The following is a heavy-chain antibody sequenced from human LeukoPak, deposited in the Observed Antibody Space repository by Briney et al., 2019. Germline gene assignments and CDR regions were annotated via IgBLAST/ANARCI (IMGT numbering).Heavy chain of an antibody. D-gene: IGHD5-24*01. CDR2: IYPNGYT. J-gene: IGHJ5*02. CDR3: ARDNSPSDGYILFDD. Sequence: GGSLRLSCAASEFTVSGNYMNWVRQAPGKGLEWVSIIYPNGYTYYADSVKGRFTISRDNSKNTLYLQMNSLRAEDTALYFCARDNSPSDGYILFDDWGQGTLVTVSS. V-gene: IGHV3-53*01. CDR1: EFTVSGNY.